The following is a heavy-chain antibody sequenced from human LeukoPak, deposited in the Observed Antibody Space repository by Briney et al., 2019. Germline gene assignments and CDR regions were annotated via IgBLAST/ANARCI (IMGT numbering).Heavy chain of an antibody. CDR2: ISSSSSYI. J-gene: IGHJ5*02. CDR1: GFTFSSYS. CDR3: AREMADYGNTLGWFDP. V-gene: IGHV3-21*04. D-gene: IGHD4/OR15-4a*01. Sequence: PGGSLRLSCAASGFTFSSYSMNWVRQAPGKGLEWVSSISSSSSYIYYADSVKGRFTISRDNSKNSLYLQMNSLRTEDSALYYCAREMADYGNTLGWFDPWGQGTLVTVS.